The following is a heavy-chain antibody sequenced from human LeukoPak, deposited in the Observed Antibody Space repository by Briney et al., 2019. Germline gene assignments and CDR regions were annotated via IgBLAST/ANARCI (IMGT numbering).Heavy chain of an antibody. V-gene: IGHV1-3*01. CDR3: ARERATTTAFDI. Sequence: GASVKVSCKASGHTFTSNIMYWVRQAPGQRLEWMGWINAGNGNTEYSEKFQGRVTITRDTSASTAYMELSSLRSEDTAMYYCARERATTTAFDIWGQGTMVTVSS. D-gene: IGHD1-14*01. J-gene: IGHJ3*02. CDR2: INAGNGNT. CDR1: GHTFTSNI.